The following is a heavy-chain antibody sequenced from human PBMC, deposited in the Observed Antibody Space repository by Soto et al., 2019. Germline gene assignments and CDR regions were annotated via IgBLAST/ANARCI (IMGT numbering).Heavy chain of an antibody. D-gene: IGHD2-2*01. Sequence: PSETLSLTCSVFGCSISGSSSYYWAWIRQPPGKGLEWIGSAYYSGNTYYGPSLKSRVTLSVDTSKNQFSLKLSSVTAADTAVYYCASPPGHCSSTSCYFDYWGQGTLVTVS. J-gene: IGHJ4*02. CDR2: AYYSGNT. CDR1: GCSISGSSSYY. CDR3: ASPPGHCSSTSCYFDY. V-gene: IGHV4-39*01.